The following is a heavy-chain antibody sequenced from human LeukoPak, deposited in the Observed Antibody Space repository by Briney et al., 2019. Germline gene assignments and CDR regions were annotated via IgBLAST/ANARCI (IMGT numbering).Heavy chain of an antibody. CDR3: ARGNRHPSGLWELLPQNWFDP. CDR1: GGSFSGYY. J-gene: IGHJ5*02. D-gene: IGHD1-26*01. V-gene: IGHV4-34*01. CDR2: INHSGNT. Sequence: ASETLSLTCAVFGGSFSGYYWSWIRQPPGKGLEWIGEINHSGNTNYNPSLKSRVTISVDPSKNQFSLKLSSLTAADTAVFYCARGNRHPSGLWELLPQNWFDPWGQGTPVTVSS.